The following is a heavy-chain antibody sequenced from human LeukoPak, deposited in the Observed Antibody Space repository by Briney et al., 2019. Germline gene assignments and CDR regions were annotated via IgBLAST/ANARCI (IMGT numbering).Heavy chain of an antibody. Sequence: PGGSLRLSCAASGFTFSSYAMSWVRQAPGKGLEWVSAISGSGGNTYYADSVKGRFIISRDNSKNTLYLQMNSLRAEDTAVYYCAKSGLVGATYFDYWGQGTLVTVSS. CDR1: GFTFSSYA. V-gene: IGHV3-23*01. CDR3: AKSGLVGATYFDY. J-gene: IGHJ4*02. D-gene: IGHD1-26*01. CDR2: ISGSGGNT.